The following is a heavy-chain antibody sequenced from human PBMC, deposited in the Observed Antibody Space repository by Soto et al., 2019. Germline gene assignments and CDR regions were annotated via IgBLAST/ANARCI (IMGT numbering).Heavy chain of an antibody. Sequence: QVQLVQSGAEVRKPGASVKVSCKASGYTFTSYDIAWVRQATGQGLEWMGWMNPNSANTGYAQKFQGRVTMTRDTSISTAYMGLSSLTSEDTAVYYCARAIRDQLLSDYWGQGTLVTVSS. CDR2: MNPNSANT. D-gene: IGHD1-26*01. CDR3: ARAIRDQLLSDY. V-gene: IGHV1-8*01. J-gene: IGHJ4*02. CDR1: GYTFTSYD.